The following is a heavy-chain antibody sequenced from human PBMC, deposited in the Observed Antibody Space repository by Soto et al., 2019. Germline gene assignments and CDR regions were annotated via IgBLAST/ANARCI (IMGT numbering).Heavy chain of an antibody. CDR2: IDPSDSYT. J-gene: IGHJ4*02. Sequence: ESLKIAFKGSGYSFTSYWISWVRQIPGKGPEWMGRIDPSDSYTNYSPSFQGHVTISADKSISTAYLQWSSLKASDTAMYYCARHGGSGWYNYFDYWGQGTLVTVSS. V-gene: IGHV5-10-1*01. CDR3: ARHGGSGWYNYFDY. D-gene: IGHD6-19*01. CDR1: GYSFTSYW.